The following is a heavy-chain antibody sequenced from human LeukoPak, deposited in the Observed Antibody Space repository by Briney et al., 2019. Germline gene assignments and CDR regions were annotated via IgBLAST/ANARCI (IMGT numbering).Heavy chain of an antibody. J-gene: IGHJ3*02. V-gene: IGHV4-31*03. CDR1: GGSISSGGYY. CDR3: AGGIVVVAATPFAFDI. D-gene: IGHD2-15*01. Sequence: SETLSLTCTVSGGSISSGGYYWSWIRQHPGKGLEWIGYIYYSGSTYYNPSLKSRVTISVDTSKNQFSLKLSSVTAADTAVYYCAGGIVVVAATPFAFDIWGQGTMVTVSS. CDR2: IYYSGST.